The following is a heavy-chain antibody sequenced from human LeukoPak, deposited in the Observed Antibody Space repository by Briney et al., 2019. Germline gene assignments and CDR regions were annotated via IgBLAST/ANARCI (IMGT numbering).Heavy chain of an antibody. CDR1: GFTFSDYY. CDR2: ISSSGSTI. CDR3: AKGEQLAYYYYYGMDV. D-gene: IGHD6-6*01. J-gene: IGHJ6*02. Sequence: PGGSLRLSCAASGFTFSDYYMSWIRQAPGKGLEWVSYISSSGSTIYYADSVKGRFTISRDNAKNSLYLQMNSLRAEDTAVYYCAKGEQLAYYYYYGMDVWGQGTTVTVSS. V-gene: IGHV3-11*01.